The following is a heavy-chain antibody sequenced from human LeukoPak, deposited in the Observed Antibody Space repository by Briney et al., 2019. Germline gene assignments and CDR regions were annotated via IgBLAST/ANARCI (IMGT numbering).Heavy chain of an antibody. CDR1: GFTFNTYA. CDR3: AKTTVGYSSGRYPGWPADC. D-gene: IGHD6-19*01. CDR2: ICASGGCT. Sequence: KPGGSLRLSCAASGFTFNTYAIYWVRQAPGKGLEWVSGICASGGCTYYADSVKGRFTISRDNSKNTVYLQMNSLTADDTAIYYCAKTTVGYSSGRYPGWPADCWGQGTLVTVSS. V-gene: IGHV3-23*01. J-gene: IGHJ4*02.